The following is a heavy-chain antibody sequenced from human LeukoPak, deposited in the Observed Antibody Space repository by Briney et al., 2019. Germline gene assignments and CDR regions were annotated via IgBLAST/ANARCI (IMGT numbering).Heavy chain of an antibody. CDR1: GYTFTSYY. CDR3: ARVIEDHYDSSGYYLDY. J-gene: IGHJ4*02. V-gene: IGHV1-46*01. D-gene: IGHD3-22*01. Sequence: ASLKVACKASGYTFTSYYMHWVRQAPGQGLEWMGIINPSGGSTNYAQKFQGRVTMTRDTSTSTVYMELSSLRSEDTAVYYCARVIEDHYDSSGYYLDYWGQGTLVTVSS. CDR2: INPSGGST.